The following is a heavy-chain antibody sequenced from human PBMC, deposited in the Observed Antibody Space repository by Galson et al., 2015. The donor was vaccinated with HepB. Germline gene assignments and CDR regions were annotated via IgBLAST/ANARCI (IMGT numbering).Heavy chain of an antibody. D-gene: IGHD3-3*01. V-gene: IGHV1-46*01. CDR1: GYTFTSYY. J-gene: IGHJ6*02. Sequence: SVKVSCKASGYTFTSYYMHWVRQAPGQGLEWMGIINPSGGSTSYAQKFQGRVTMTRDTSTSTVYMKLSSLRSEDTAVYYCARGDDAGFFGVVIWPRLGYYGMDVWGQGTTVTVSS. CDR3: ARGDDAGFFGVVIWPRLGYYGMDV. CDR2: INPSGGST.